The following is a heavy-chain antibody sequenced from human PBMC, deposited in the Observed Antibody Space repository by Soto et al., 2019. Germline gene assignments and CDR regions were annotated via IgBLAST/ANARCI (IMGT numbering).Heavy chain of an antibody. V-gene: IGHV4-30-4*01. J-gene: IGHJ5*02. CDR2: IYYSGST. Sequence: QVQLQESGPGLVKPSQTLSLTCTVSGGSISSGDYYWSWIRQPPGKGLEWIGYIYYSGSTYYNPSLMSGVTISVDSSKNQFSLKLSSVTAADTAVYYCAREKGQYDFWSGYGWFDPWGQGTLVTVSS. CDR3: AREKGQYDFWSGYGWFDP. D-gene: IGHD3-3*01. CDR1: GGSISSGDYY.